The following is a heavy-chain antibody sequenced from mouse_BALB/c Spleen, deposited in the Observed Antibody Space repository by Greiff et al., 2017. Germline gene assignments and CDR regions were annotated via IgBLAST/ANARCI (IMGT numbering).Heavy chain of an antibody. CDR1: GFTFSNYW. V-gene: IGHV6-6*02. J-gene: IGHJ2*01. CDR3: TSYGNYYFDY. Sequence: EVMLVESGGGLVQPGGSMKLSCVASGFTFSNYWMNWVRQSPEKGLEWVAEIRLKSNNYATHYAESVKGRFTISRDDSKSSVYLQMNNLRAEDTGIYYCTSYGNYYFDYWGQGTTLTVSS. CDR2: IRLKSNNYAT. D-gene: IGHD2-1*01.